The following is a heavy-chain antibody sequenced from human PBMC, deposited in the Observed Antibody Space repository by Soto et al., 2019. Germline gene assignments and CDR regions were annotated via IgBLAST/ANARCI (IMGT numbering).Heavy chain of an antibody. CDR1: GVTFSTAG. J-gene: IGHJ4*03. D-gene: IGHD2-21*01. V-gene: IGHV1-69*01. CDR2: IIPLFGTP. Sequence: QVQLVQSGAEVKKPGSSLKVSCKTSGVTFSTAGISWVRHGPGQGLEWMGGIIPLFGTPKYARKFQGRVSTTAYASATTTYLELSCLSSDDTAIYYCERVSPSICGGGNCYRLDSYFDSGGQGSQVVVSS. CDR3: ERVSPSICGGGNCYRLDSYFDS.